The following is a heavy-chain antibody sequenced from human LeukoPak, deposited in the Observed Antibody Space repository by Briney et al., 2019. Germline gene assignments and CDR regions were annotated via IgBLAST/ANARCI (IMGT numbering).Heavy chain of an antibody. J-gene: IGHJ3*02. V-gene: IGHV3-30*18. CDR2: ISYDGSNK. CDR3: AKGFDDFDI. CDR1: GFTFSSYG. Sequence: PGGSLRLSCAASGFTFSSYGMHWVRQAPGKGLEWVAVISYDGSNKYYADSVKGRFTISRDNSKNTLYLQMNSLRAEDTAVYYCAKGFDDFDIWGRGTMVTVSS. D-gene: IGHD3-9*01.